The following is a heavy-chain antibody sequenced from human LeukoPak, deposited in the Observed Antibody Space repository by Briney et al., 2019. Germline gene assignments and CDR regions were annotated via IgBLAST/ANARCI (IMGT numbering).Heavy chain of an antibody. Sequence: ASVKVSCKASGYTFTSYDINWVRQATGQGLEWMGWMNPNSGNTGYAQKFQGRVTITRNTSISTAYMELSGLRSEDTAVYYCARDTRELPNVNGQDYWGQGTLVTVSS. CDR3: ARDTRELPNVNGQDY. CDR1: GYTFTSYD. V-gene: IGHV1-8*03. D-gene: IGHD1-26*01. CDR2: MNPNSGNT. J-gene: IGHJ4*02.